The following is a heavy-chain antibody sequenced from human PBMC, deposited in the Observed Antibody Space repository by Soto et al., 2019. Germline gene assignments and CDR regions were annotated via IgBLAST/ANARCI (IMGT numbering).Heavy chain of an antibody. CDR1: GFTFSSYG. V-gene: IGHV3-30*18. D-gene: IGHD6-13*01. J-gene: IGHJ6*02. Sequence: GGSLRLSCAASGFTFSSYGMHWVRQAPGKGLEWVAVISYDGSNKYYADSVKGRFTISRDNSKNTLYLQMNSLRAEDTAVYYCAKAYSSSWYPYYYYYGMDVWGQGTTVTVSS. CDR3: AKAYSSSWYPYYYYYGMDV. CDR2: ISYDGSNK.